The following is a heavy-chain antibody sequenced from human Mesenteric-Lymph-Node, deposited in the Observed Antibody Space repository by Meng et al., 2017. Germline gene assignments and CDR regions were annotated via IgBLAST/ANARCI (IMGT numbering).Heavy chain of an antibody. J-gene: IGHJ5*02. V-gene: IGHV3-48*03. Sequence: GESLNISCAASDFTFSNYEMSWVRQTPGKGLERVSYISSSGSTIYDADSVQGQYTISRDNAKNSLYLQMNGLRAEDTAVYYCAREEPYGDYPSDNYFDPWGQGTLVTVSS. CDR3: AREEPYGDYPSDNYFDP. D-gene: IGHD4-17*01. CDR2: ISSSGSTI. CDR1: DFTFSNYE.